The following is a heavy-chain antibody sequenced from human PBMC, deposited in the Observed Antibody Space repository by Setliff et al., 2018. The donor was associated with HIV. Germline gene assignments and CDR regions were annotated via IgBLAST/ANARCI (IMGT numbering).Heavy chain of an antibody. V-gene: IGHV2-70*11. J-gene: IGHJ4*02. CDR2: IDWDDDK. D-gene: IGHD6-19*01. CDR1: GFSLSTSGMC. CDR3: ARTRPQYSSGWYGFDY. Sequence: ESGPTLVNPTQTLTLTCTFSGFSLSTSGMCVSWIRQPPGKALEWLARIDWDDDKYYSTSLKSRLTISKDTSKSQVVLTVTNMDPVDSATYYCARTRPQYSSGWYGFDYWGQGTLVTVSS.